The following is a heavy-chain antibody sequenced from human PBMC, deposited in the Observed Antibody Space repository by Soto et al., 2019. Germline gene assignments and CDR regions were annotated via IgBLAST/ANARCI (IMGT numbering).Heavy chain of an antibody. CDR2: IYYSGST. CDR3: ARVGAEYNWFDP. D-gene: IGHD1-26*01. Sequence: LSLTCTVSGGSISSGGYYWSWIRQHPGKGLEWIGYIYYSGSTYYNPSLKSRVTISVDTSKNQFSLKLSSVTAADTAVYYCARVGAEYNWFDPWVQGTLVTVSS. CDR1: GGSISSGGYY. J-gene: IGHJ5*02. V-gene: IGHV4-31*03.